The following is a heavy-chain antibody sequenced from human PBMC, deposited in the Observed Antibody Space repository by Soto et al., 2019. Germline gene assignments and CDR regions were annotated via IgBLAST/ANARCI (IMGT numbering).Heavy chain of an antibody. CDR3: ATSVGAIGYRFFNMDV. CDR1: GGSFSSSA. J-gene: IGHJ6*02. CDR2: FIPMYGTT. Sequence: QVHLVQSGAEVKESGSSVKVSCKSSGGSFSSSAITWVRQAPGQGLEWMRRFIPMYGTTFYAQTFQGRVTITADESTSTVYMHLSSLKSEDTASYFCATSVGAIGYRFFNMDVWGQGTTVTVSS. V-gene: IGHV1-69*01. D-gene: IGHD5-12*01.